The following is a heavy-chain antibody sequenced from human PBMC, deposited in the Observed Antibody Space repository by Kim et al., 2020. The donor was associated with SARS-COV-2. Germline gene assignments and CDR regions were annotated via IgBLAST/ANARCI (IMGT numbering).Heavy chain of an antibody. CDR2: ISYDGSNK. J-gene: IGHJ6*04. Sequence: GGSLRLSCAASGFTFSSYGMHWVCQAPGTGLEWVAVISYDGSNKYYADSVKGRFTISRDNSKNTLYLKMNSLRAEDTPVYYCSKDRHGYCSSTSCLTAGLLYGMDDSGEETPGTVSP. V-gene: IGHV3-30*18. CDR3: SKDRHGYCSSTSCLTAGLLYGMDD. CDR1: GFTFSSYG. D-gene: IGHD2-2*01.